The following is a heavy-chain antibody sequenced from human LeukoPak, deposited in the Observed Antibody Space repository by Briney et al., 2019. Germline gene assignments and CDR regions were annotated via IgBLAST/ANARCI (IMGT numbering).Heavy chain of an antibody. CDR1: EFTFRSYS. CDR2: ISGSSSDI. V-gene: IGHV3-21*01. Sequence: GGSLRLSCAGSEFTFRSYSMHWVRQAPGKGLEWVSSISGSSSDIYYADSVKGRFTISRDNSKNSLYLQMKSLRAEDTALYYCARRGYHDYSGFDYWGQGTLVTVSS. J-gene: IGHJ4*02. CDR3: ARRGYHDYSGFDY. D-gene: IGHD1-26*01.